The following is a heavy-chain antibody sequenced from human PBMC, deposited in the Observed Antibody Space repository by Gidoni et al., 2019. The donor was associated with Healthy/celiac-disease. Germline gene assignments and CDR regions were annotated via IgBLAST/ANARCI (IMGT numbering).Heavy chain of an antibody. CDR3: ASDSGGGRRYDFWSGYRLDY. D-gene: IGHD3-3*01. V-gene: IGHV1-69*06. CDR2: IIPIVGTA. CDR1: GGTFSSYA. J-gene: IGHJ4*02. Sequence: QVQLVQSGAEVKQPGSSVKVSCKASGGTFSSYAISWVRQAPVQGLEWMGGIIPIVGTANYAQKFQGIVTITADKSTNTAYMELGSLGSEDTAVYYCASDSGGGRRYDFWSGYRLDYWGQGTLVTVSS.